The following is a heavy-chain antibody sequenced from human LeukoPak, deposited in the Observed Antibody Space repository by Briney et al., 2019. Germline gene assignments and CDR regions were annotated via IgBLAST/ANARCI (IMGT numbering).Heavy chain of an antibody. Sequence: SGGSLRLSCAASGFTFSSYSMNWVRQAPGKGLEWASSISSSSSYIYYADSVKGRFTISRDNAKNSLYLQMNSLRAEDTAVYYCARDIIAVADYWGQGTLVTVSS. D-gene: IGHD6-19*01. CDR3: ARDIIAVADY. CDR2: ISSSSSYI. V-gene: IGHV3-21*01. CDR1: GFTFSSYS. J-gene: IGHJ4*02.